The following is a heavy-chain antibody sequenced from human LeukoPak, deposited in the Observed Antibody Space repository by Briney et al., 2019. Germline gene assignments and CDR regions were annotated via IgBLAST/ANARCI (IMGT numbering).Heavy chain of an antibody. CDR2: IYHSGST. Sequence: SGTLSLTCAVSGGSISSSNWWSWVRQPPGKGLEWIGEIYHSGSTNYNPSLKSRVTISVDKSKNQFSLKLSSVTAADTAVYYCASGRITMVRGVIIPGWFDPWGQGTLVTVSS. V-gene: IGHV4-4*02. CDR1: GGSISSSNW. D-gene: IGHD3-10*01. J-gene: IGHJ5*02. CDR3: ASGRITMVRGVIIPGWFDP.